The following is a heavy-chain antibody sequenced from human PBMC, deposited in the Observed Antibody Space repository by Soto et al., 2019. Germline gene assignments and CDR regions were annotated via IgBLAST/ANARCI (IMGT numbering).Heavy chain of an antibody. Sequence: SETLSLTCAVYGGSFSGYYWSWIRQPPGKGLEWIGEINHSGSTNYNPSLKSRVTISVDTSKNQFSLKLSSVTAAVTAVYYCARRVPAAIYNWFDPWGQGTLVT. V-gene: IGHV4-34*01. CDR3: ARRVPAAIYNWFDP. D-gene: IGHD2-2*01. CDR2: INHSGST. CDR1: GGSFSGYY. J-gene: IGHJ5*02.